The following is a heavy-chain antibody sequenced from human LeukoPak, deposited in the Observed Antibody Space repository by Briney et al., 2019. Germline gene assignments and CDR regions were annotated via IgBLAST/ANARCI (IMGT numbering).Heavy chain of an antibody. CDR3: AKDYDFWSGYYTYFDY. CDR1: GFTFSSYG. Sequence: PTGGSLRLSCAASGFTFSSYGMHWVRQAPGKGLEWVAVIWYDGSNKYYADSVKGRFTISRDNSKNTLYLQMNSLRAEDTAVYYCAKDYDFWSGYYTYFDYWGQGTLVTVSS. CDR2: IWYDGSNK. V-gene: IGHV3-33*06. D-gene: IGHD3-3*01. J-gene: IGHJ4*02.